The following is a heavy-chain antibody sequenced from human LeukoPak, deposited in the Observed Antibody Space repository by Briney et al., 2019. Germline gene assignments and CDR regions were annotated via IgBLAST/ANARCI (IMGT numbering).Heavy chain of an antibody. D-gene: IGHD3-22*01. Sequence: GGSLRLSCAVSGFTFSYYWMSWVRQAPGKGLEWVATIKQDGSEKYYVDSVKGRFTISRDNAKHSLYLQVNCLRAEATAVSYCARDRRTYYYDSRSHNDAFDIWGQGTMVTVSS. V-gene: IGHV3-7*01. CDR3: ARDRRTYYYDSRSHNDAFDI. J-gene: IGHJ3*02. CDR1: GFTFSYYW. CDR2: IKQDGSEK.